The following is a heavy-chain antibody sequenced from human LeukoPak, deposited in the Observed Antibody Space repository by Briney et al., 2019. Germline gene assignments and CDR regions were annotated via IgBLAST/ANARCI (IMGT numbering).Heavy chain of an antibody. J-gene: IGHJ6*02. CDR1: GGSISSNY. CDR3: AYSSSSGYYGMDV. V-gene: IGHV4-4*07. Sequence: LQTLSLTCTVSGGSISSNYWSWIRQPAGKGLEWLGLIYTSGSTNYNPSLKSRVIMSVDTSKNQFSLKLTSVTAADTAVYYCAYSSSSGYYGMDVWGQGTTVTVSS. CDR2: IYTSGST. D-gene: IGHD6-6*01.